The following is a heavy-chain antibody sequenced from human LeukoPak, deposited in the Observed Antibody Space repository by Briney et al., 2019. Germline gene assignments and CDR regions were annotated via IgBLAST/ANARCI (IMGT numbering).Heavy chain of an antibody. CDR3: GTGWAVDF. Sequence: GGSLRLSCAASGFNFGTHWMTWVRQAPGKGLECVATIKRDGSEKYYVDSVKGRFTISRDNAKNLLYLQMNSLRAEDAAVYYCGTGWAVDFWGQGTLVTVSS. CDR1: GFNFGTHW. CDR2: IKRDGSEK. J-gene: IGHJ4*02. V-gene: IGHV3-7*01. D-gene: IGHD5-24*01.